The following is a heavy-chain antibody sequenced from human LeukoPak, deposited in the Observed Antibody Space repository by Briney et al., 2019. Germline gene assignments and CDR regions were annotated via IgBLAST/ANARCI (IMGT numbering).Heavy chain of an antibody. J-gene: IGHJ4*02. Sequence: SVNVSCKASGGTFSSYAISWVRQAPGQGLEWMGRIIPILGIANYAQKFQGRVTITADKSTSTAYMELSSLRSEDTAVYYCARDPTITLGATTAGNWGQGTLVTVSS. CDR1: GGTFSSYA. V-gene: IGHV1-69*04. D-gene: IGHD1-26*01. CDR3: ARDPTITLGATTAGN. CDR2: IIPILGIA.